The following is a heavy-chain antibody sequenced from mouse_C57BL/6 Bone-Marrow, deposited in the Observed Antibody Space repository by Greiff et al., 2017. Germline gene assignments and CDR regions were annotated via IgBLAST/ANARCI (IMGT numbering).Heavy chain of an antibody. CDR3: AREGLYYGSSYGAMDY. Sequence: EVQLQQSGPGLVKPSQSLSLTCSVTGYSITSGYYWNWIRQFPGNKLEWMGYISYDGSNNYNPSLKNRISITRDTSKNQFFLKLNSVTTEDTATYYCAREGLYYGSSYGAMDYWGQGTSVTVSS. D-gene: IGHD1-1*01. J-gene: IGHJ4*01. CDR1: GYSITSGYY. CDR2: ISYDGSN. V-gene: IGHV3-6*01.